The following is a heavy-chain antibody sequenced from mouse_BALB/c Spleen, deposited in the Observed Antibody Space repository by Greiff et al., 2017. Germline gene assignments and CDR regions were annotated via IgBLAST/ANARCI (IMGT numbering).Heavy chain of an antibody. CDR3: ANLYGSSSYYYAMDY. Sequence: QVQLKQSGPSLVQPSQSLSITCTVSGFSLTSYGVHWVRQSPGKGLEWLGVIWRGGSTDYNAAFMSRLSITKDNSKSQVFFKMNSLQADDTAIYYCANLYGSSSYYYAMDYWGQGTSVTVSS. J-gene: IGHJ4*01. CDR2: IWRGGST. V-gene: IGHV2-5-1*01. CDR1: GFSLTSYG. D-gene: IGHD1-1*01.